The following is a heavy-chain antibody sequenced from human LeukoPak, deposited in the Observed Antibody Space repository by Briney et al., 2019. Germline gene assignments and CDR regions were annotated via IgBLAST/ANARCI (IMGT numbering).Heavy chain of an antibody. CDR2: ISGSGGST. CDR3: AKDKRLGYYGSGSYFDY. CDR1: GFTFSSYA. J-gene: IGHJ4*02. D-gene: IGHD3-10*01. V-gene: IGHV3-23*01. Sequence: GGSLRLSCAASGFTFSSYAMSWVRQAPGKGLEWVSAISGSGGSTYYADSVKGRFTVSRDNSKNTLYLQMNSLRAEDTAVYYCAKDKRLGYYGSGSYFDYWGQGTLVTVSS.